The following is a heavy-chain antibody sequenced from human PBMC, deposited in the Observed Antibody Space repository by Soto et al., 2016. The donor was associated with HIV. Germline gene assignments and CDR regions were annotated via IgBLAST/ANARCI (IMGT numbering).Heavy chain of an antibody. J-gene: IGHJ2*01. V-gene: IGHV1-8*03. Sequence: QVQLVQSGAEVKKPGASVKVSCKASGYTFTSHDINWVRQATGQGLEWMGWMNPNSGYTGYSQKFQGRVTITRNTATSTAYMELSSLRSEDAAVYYCAREGVGSGKHWYFDLWGRGTLVTVSS. D-gene: IGHD2-15*01. CDR1: GYTFTSHD. CDR2: MNPNSGYT. CDR3: AREGVGSGKHWYFDL.